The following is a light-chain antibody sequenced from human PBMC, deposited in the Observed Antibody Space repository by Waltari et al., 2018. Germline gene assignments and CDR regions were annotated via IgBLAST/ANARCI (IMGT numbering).Light chain of an antibody. V-gene: IGKV1-39*01. CDR3: QQSYSSQRT. J-gene: IGKJ4*01. CDR2: AVS. Sequence: IQMTQSPSSLSASVGDRLTVTCRASRTVTSHLHWYQQKSGKAPKLQIYAVSTLEPGVPSRFSGSGSGTDFNLTISSLQPEDFATYYCQQSYSSQRTFGGGTKVE. CDR1: RTVTSH.